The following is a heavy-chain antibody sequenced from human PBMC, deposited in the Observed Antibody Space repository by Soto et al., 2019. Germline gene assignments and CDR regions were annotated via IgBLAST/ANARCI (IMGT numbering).Heavy chain of an antibody. D-gene: IGHD6-13*01. J-gene: IGHJ5*02. V-gene: IGHV4-31*03. Sequence: QVQLQESGPGLVEPSQTLSLTCTVSGGSISGEGYYWSWIRQYSGRGLEWIGYIHYSGSTYSNPSLKSRITSSVYTSKTQFFLKLTSVTAADTAVYYCARAWTATAGWANWCDRWGQGTLVTVSS. CDR1: GGSISGEGYY. CDR2: IHYSGST. CDR3: ARAWTATAGWANWCDR.